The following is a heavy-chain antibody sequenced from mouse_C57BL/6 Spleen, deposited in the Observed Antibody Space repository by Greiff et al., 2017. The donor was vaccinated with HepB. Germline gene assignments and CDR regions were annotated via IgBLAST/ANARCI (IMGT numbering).Heavy chain of an antibody. J-gene: IGHJ2*01. D-gene: IGHD1-1*01. V-gene: IGHV1-53*01. CDR2: INPSNGGT. CDR1: GYTFTSYW. CDR3: AREITTVVARDY. Sequence: QVQLKQPGTELVKPGASVKLSCKASGYTFTSYWMHWVKQRPGQGLEWIGNINPSNGGTNYNEKFKSKATLTVDKSSSTAYMQLSSLTSEDSAVYYCAREITTVVARDYWGQGTTLTVSS.